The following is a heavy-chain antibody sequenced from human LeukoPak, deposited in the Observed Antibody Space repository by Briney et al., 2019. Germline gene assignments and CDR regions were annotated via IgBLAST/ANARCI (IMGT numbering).Heavy chain of an antibody. V-gene: IGHV4-34*01. D-gene: IGHD3-10*01. CDR3: ARHGDYYGSGSRY. J-gene: IGHJ4*02. CDR2: INHSGST. Sequence: SETLSLTCAVYGGSFSGYYWNWIRQPPGKGLEWIGEINHSGSTNYNPSLKSRVAISVDTSKNQFSLRLSSVTAADTAVYYCARHGDYYGSGSRYWGQGTLVTVSS. CDR1: GGSFSGYY.